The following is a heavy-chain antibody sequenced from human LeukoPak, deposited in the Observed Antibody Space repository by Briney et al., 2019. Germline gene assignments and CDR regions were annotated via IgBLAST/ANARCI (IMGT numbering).Heavy chain of an antibody. Sequence: SEALSLTCTVSGYSISSGYYWGWIRPPPGKGLEWIGSIYHSGSTYYNPSLKSRVTISVDTSKNQFSLKLSSVTAADTAVYYCARGRAVFFDYWGQGTLVTVSS. CDR1: GYSISSGYY. CDR3: ARGRAVFFDY. J-gene: IGHJ4*02. CDR2: IYHSGST. D-gene: IGHD3-10*01. V-gene: IGHV4-38-2*02.